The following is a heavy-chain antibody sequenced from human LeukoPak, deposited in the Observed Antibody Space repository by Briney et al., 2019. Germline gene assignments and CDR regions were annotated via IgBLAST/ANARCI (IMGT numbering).Heavy chain of an antibody. Sequence: ASVKVSCKASGYTFTSYDINWVRQATGQGLEWMGWMNPNSGNTGYAQKFQGRVTITRNTSISTAYMELSSLRSEDTAVYYCARGPLYLVPDQLHSDWFDPWGQGTLVTVSS. CDR3: ARGPLYLVPDQLHSDWFDP. CDR2: MNPNSGNT. J-gene: IGHJ5*02. CDR1: GYTFTSYD. D-gene: IGHD2-2*01. V-gene: IGHV1-8*03.